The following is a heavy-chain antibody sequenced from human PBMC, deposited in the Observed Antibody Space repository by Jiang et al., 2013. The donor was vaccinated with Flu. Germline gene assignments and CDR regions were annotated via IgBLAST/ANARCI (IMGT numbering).Heavy chain of an antibody. V-gene: IGHV3-53*01. D-gene: IGHD6-19*01. CDR2: IYSGGST. J-gene: IGHJ4*02. CDR1: GFTVSSNY. CDR3: ARVRAVAAPFDY. Sequence: SGFTVSSNYMSWVRQAPGKGLEWVSVIYSGGSTYYADSVKGRFTISRDNSKNTLYLQMNSLRAEDTAVYYCARVRAVAAPFDYWGQGTLVTVSS.